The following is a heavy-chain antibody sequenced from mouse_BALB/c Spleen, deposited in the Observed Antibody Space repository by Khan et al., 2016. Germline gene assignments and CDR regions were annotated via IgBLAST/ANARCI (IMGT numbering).Heavy chain of an antibody. CDR3: ARGYYGGGFAY. CDR2: ILPGSGST. V-gene: IGHV1-9*01. D-gene: IGHD1-2*01. J-gene: IGHJ3*01. CDR1: GYTFSNYW. Sequence: QVQLKESGAELMQPGASVKISCKATGYTFSNYWIEWVKQRPGHGIEWIGEILPGSGSTNYNEKFKGKATFTADTSSNTAYMQLSSLTSEDSAVYCCARGYYGGGFAYWGQGTLVTVSA.